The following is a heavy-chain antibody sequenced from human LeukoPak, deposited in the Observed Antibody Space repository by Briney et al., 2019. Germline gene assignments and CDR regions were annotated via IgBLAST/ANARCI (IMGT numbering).Heavy chain of an antibody. CDR1: GFTFSSYG. CDR2: ISYDGSNK. V-gene: IGHV3-30*18. J-gene: IGHJ4*02. Sequence: QSGGSLRLSCAASGFTFSSYGMHWVRQAPGKGLEWVAVISYDGSNKYYADSVKGRFTISRDNSKNTLYLQMNSLRAEDTAVYYCAKGGWIQLWLLDYWGQGTLVTVSS. CDR3: AKGGWIQLWLLDY. D-gene: IGHD5-18*01.